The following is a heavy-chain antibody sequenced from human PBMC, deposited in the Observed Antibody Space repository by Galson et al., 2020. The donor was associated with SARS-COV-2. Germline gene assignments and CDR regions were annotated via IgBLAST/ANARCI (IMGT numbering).Heavy chain of an antibody. CDR2: INHSGST. Sequence: SQASETLSLTCAVYGGSFSGYYWSWIRQPPGKGLEWIGEINHSGSTNYNPSLKSRVTISVDTSKNQFSLKLSSVTAADTAVYYCARLYVTGYRRSNRDYWGQGTLVTVSS. V-gene: IGHV4-34*01. CDR3: ARLYVTGYRRSNRDY. CDR1: GGSFSGYY. D-gene: IGHD3-9*01. J-gene: IGHJ4*02.